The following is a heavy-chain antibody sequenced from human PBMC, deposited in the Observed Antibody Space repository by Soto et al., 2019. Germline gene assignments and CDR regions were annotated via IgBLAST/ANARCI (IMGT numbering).Heavy chain of an antibody. CDR1: GGTFSSYA. CDR3: ARARKEVYLVRANDYYYYGMDA. Sequence: QVQLVQSGAEVKKPGSSVKVSCKASGGTFSSYAISWVRQAPGQGLEWMGGIIPIFGTANYAHKFQGRVTITADETTSTAYMELSRLTSEVTAVNYCARARKEVYLVRANDYYYYGMDAWGQGTKVTVSS. D-gene: IGHD2-8*01. CDR2: IIPIFGTA. J-gene: IGHJ6*02. V-gene: IGHV1-69*01.